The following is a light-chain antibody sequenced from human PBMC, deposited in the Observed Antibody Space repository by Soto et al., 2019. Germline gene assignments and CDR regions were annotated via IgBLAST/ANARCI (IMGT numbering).Light chain of an antibody. Sequence: DIQMTQSPSTLSASIGDRVTITCRASESIRTWLAWYQHKPGKAPKFLIYDASSLESGVPSRFSGSGSGTDFTLTISNLQPDDFATYFCQQYNNYPRTFGQGTKVDTK. V-gene: IGKV1-5*01. CDR3: QQYNNYPRT. CDR2: DAS. CDR1: ESIRTW. J-gene: IGKJ1*01.